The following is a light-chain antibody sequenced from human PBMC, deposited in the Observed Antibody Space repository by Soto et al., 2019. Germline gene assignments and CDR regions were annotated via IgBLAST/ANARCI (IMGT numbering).Light chain of an antibody. V-gene: IGKV1-5*03. CDR1: QTISSW. CDR2: KAS. Sequence: DIKMTQSPSTLSGSIGDRVTITCRARQTISSWLAWYQQKPGKAPKLLIYKASTLKSGVPSRFRGSGSGTEFTLTISSLQPEDFATYYCQQSYSSPVTFGQGTKVDIK. J-gene: IGKJ1*01. CDR3: QQSYSSPVT.